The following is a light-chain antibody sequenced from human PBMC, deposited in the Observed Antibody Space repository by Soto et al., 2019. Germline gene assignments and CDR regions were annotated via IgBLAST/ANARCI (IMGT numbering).Light chain of an antibody. Sequence: DIRMTQSPSSLSASVGDRVTITCRASQSVTTYLNWYQQKPGKAPKLLIYVASTLQSGVPSRFSGSGSWTDFALTISSLQPEDSATSFCQQTYSTPPLSFGGGTRIEIK. CDR1: QSVTTY. V-gene: IGKV1-39*01. CDR3: QQTYSTPPLS. J-gene: IGKJ4*01. CDR2: VAS.